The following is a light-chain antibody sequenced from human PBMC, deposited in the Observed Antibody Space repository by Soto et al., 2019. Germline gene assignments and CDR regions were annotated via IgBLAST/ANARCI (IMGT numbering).Light chain of an antibody. CDR1: QSVSTN. Sequence: ETVMTQSPVTLSVSPGERATLSCRASQSVSTNLAWYQQRPGQAPRVLIYGASTRATGIPARFGGSGSGTEFTLTISSLQSEDFAVYYCQQYNNWPPITFGQGTRLEAK. CDR2: GAS. CDR3: QQYNNWPPIT. J-gene: IGKJ5*01. V-gene: IGKV3-15*01.